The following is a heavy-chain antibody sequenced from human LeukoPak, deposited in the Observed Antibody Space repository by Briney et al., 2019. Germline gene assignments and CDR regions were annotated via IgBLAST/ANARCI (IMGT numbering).Heavy chain of an antibody. Sequence: GGSLRLSCVASGFTFGKYWMSWVRQAPGKGLEWVANIKQDGSDKFYADSMKGRFTISRDNAKNSVYLQMDSLRVEDTAVYYCTRDYRGKDVWGRGTTVTVSS. CDR2: IKQDGSDK. CDR1: GFTFGKYW. CDR3: TRDYRGKDV. D-gene: IGHD3-16*02. J-gene: IGHJ6*02. V-gene: IGHV3-7*01.